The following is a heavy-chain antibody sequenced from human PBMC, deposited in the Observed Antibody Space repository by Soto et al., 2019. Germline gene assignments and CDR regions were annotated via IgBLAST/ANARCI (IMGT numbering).Heavy chain of an antibody. V-gene: IGHV3-48*01. Sequence: GGSLRLSCAASGFIFNDYSMNWVRQAPGKGLEWVSFISRNSRPIYYADCVKGRFTISRDNARNSLYLQMNNLRAEDTDVYYGGSGAGSWHYWGQGTMVTVSS. CDR1: GFIFNDYS. D-gene: IGHD6-19*01. J-gene: IGHJ3*01. CDR3: GSGAGSWHY. CDR2: ISRNSRPI.